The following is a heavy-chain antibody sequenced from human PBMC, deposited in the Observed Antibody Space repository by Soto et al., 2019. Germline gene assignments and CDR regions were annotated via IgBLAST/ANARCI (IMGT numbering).Heavy chain of an antibody. CDR2: INSDGSST. CDR1: GFTFSNYW. V-gene: IGHV3-74*01. J-gene: IGHJ6*02. D-gene: IGHD2-21*02. Sequence: EVQLVESGGGLVQPGGSLRLSCAASGFTFSNYWMHWVRQAPGKGLVWVSRINSDGSSTSYADSVKGRFTISRDNAKNPLYAQMDSLRAEDTAVYFCARGYTTAYYYYDMDVWGLGTTVTVSS. CDR3: ARGYTTAYYYYDMDV.